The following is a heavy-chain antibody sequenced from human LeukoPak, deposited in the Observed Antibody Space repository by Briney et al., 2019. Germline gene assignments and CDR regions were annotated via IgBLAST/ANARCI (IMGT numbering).Heavy chain of an antibody. CDR3: ARKHLGYSGYDFVDY. J-gene: IGHJ4*02. D-gene: IGHD5-12*01. Sequence: KTGGSLRLSCAASGFTFSSYAMHWVRQAPGKGLEWVSYISSSSSYTNYADSVKGRFTISRDNAKNSLYLQMNSLRAEDTAVYYCARKHLGYSGYDFVDYWGQGTLVTVSS. V-gene: IGHV3-21*05. CDR1: GFTFSSYA. CDR2: ISSSSSYT.